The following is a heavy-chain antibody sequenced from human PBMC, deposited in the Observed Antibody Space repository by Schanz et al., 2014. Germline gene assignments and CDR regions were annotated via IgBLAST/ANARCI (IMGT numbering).Heavy chain of an antibody. CDR2: IYTSGST. D-gene: IGHD1-26*01. CDR3: ARYTGAYFDY. V-gene: IGHV4-4*07. CDR1: GGSISTYY. Sequence: QVQLQESGPGLVKPSETLSLTCTVSGGSISTYYWSWIRQPAGKGLEWIGRIYTSGSTNYNPSLKSRVSLSVATPKTQFPLRPSSVTAADTAVYYCARYTGAYFDYWGQGTLVTVSS. J-gene: IGHJ4*02.